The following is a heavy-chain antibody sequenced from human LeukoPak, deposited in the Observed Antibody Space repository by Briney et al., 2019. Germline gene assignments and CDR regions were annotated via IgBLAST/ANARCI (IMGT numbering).Heavy chain of an antibody. V-gene: IGHV1-18*01. CDR2: ISGYNGNT. CDR1: GYTFNTYG. Sequence: GASAKVSCKASGYTFNTYGISWVRQAPGQGLEWMGWISGYNGNTDYAQKFQGRVTVTTDTSTSTAYMELRSLRSDDTAVYYCARDLGYSYGFNYWGQGTLVTVSS. J-gene: IGHJ4*02. D-gene: IGHD5-18*01. CDR3: ARDLGYSYGFNY.